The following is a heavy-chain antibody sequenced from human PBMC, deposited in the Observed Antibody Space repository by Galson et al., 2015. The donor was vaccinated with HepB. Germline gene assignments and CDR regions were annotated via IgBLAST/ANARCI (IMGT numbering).Heavy chain of an antibody. D-gene: IGHD1-20*01. Sequence: SETLSLTCTVSGGSISSYYWSWIRQPPGKGLEWIGYIYYSGSTNYNPSLKSRVTISVDTSKNQFSLKLSSVTAADTAVYYCARNNWNARGWFDPWGQGTLVTVSS. CDR2: IYYSGST. J-gene: IGHJ5*02. V-gene: IGHV4-59*01. CDR1: GGSISSYY. CDR3: ARNNWNARGWFDP.